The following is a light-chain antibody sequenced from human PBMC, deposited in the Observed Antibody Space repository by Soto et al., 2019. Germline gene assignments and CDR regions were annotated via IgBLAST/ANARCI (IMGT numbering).Light chain of an antibody. CDR1: QSVSSSY. CDR2: GAS. CDR3: QHYGSSLYT. Sequence: EIVLTQSPGTLSLSPGERVTLSCRASQSVSSSYLVWYQQKPGQAPRLLIYGASSRATGIPDRFSGSGSGTDFTLTISRLEPEDFAVYYCQHYGSSLYTFGQGTKLEIK. J-gene: IGKJ2*01. V-gene: IGKV3-20*01.